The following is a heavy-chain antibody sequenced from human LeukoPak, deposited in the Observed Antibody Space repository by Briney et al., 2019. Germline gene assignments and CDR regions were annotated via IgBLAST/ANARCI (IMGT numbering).Heavy chain of an antibody. D-gene: IGHD3-10*01. CDR3: ARGGSITMVRGVIYWFDP. J-gene: IGHJ5*02. V-gene: IGHV1-18*01. CDR1: GGTFSSYG. Sequence: ASVKVSCKASGGTFSSYGISWVRQAPGQGLEWMGWISAYNGNTNYAQKLQGRVTMTTDTSTSTAYMELRSLRSEDTAVYYCARGGSITMVRGVIYWFDPWGQGTLVTVSS. CDR2: ISAYNGNT.